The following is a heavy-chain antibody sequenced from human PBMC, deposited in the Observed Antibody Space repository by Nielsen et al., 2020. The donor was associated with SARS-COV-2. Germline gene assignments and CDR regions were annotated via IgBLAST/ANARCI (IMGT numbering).Heavy chain of an antibody. CDR3: ARVNHSSISA. CDR1: GFTFDDYA. J-gene: IGHJ5*02. Sequence: GGSLRLSCAASGFTFDDYAMHWVRQAPGKGLEWASGIGWNSGSVAYADSVKGRFTISRDNAKSSVYLHMDSLRVEDTALYYCARVNHSSISAWGQGTLVIVSS. V-gene: IGHV3-9*01. D-gene: IGHD6-13*01. CDR2: IGWNSGSV.